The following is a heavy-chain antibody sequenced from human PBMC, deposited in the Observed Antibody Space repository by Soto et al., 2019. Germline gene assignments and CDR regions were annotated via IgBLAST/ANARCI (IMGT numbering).Heavy chain of an antibody. J-gene: IGHJ4*02. V-gene: IGHV4-30-2*01. CDR3: ARWSGYGDYYFDY. D-gene: IGHD4-17*01. CDR2: IYHSGST. CDR1: GGSISSGGYS. Sequence: NPSETLSLTCAVSGGSISSGGYSWSWIRQPPGKGLEWIGYIYHSGSTYYNPSLKSRVTISVDRSKNQFSLKLSSVTAADTAVYYCARWSGYGDYYFDYWGQGTLVTVSS.